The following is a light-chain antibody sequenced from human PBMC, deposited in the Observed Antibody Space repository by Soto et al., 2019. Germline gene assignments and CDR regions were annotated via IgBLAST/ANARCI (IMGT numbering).Light chain of an antibody. Sequence: DIQMTQSPSTLSASVGDRVTITCRASQSISSWLAWYQQKPGKAPKLLIYKASSLESGVPSRFSGSGSGTEFTLTICSLQPDDFATYYCQQYNRYPYTFGQGTKLEIK. J-gene: IGKJ2*01. V-gene: IGKV1-5*03. CDR3: QQYNRYPYT. CDR2: KAS. CDR1: QSISSW.